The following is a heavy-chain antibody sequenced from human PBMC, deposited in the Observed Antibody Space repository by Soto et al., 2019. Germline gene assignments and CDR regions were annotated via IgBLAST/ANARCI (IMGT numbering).Heavy chain of an antibody. CDR2: IRSKANSYAT. J-gene: IGHJ4*02. Sequence: LRLSCAASGFTFSGSAMHWVRQASGKGLEWVGRIRSKANSYATAYAASVKGRFTISRDDSKNTAYLQMNSLKTEDTAVYYCTNNYDILTGSNYWGQGTLVTVSS. D-gene: IGHD3-9*01. CDR3: TNNYDILTGSNY. V-gene: IGHV3-73*01. CDR1: GFTFSGSA.